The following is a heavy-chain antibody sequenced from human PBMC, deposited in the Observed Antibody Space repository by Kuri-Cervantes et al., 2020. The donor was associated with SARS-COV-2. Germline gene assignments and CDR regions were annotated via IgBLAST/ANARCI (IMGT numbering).Heavy chain of an antibody. CDR2: ISGSGGST. D-gene: IGHD6-13*01. V-gene: IGHV3-23*01. Sequence: LSLTCAASGFTFSNAWMSWVRQAPGKGLEWVSAISGSGGSTYYADSVKGRFTISRDNSKNTLYLQMNSLRAEDTAVYYCAKELNEGYSSSWYFDYWGQGTLVTVSS. CDR3: AKELNEGYSSSWYFDY. CDR1: GFTFSNAW. J-gene: IGHJ4*02.